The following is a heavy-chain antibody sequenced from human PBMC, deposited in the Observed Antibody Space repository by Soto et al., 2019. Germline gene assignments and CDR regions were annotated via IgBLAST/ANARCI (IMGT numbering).Heavy chain of an antibody. D-gene: IGHD1-1*01. CDR1: GFTFSDHY. CDR3: ARGTGHLRPIRHDY. CDR2: TRNKARSYTT. Sequence: EVQLVESGGDLVQPGGSLRLSCAASGFTFSDHYMDWVRQAPGKGLEWVGRTRNKARSYTTEYAASVNGRFTISRDDSKNTLYLQMNSLRAEDTAVYYCARGTGHLRPIRHDYWGQGTLVTVSS. J-gene: IGHJ4*02. V-gene: IGHV3-72*01.